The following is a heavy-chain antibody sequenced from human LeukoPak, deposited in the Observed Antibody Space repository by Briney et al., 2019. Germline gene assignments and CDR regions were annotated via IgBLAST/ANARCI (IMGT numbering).Heavy chain of an antibody. CDR1: GFTFSSYA. J-gene: IGHJ1*01. D-gene: IGHD1-26*01. V-gene: IGHV3-30-3*01. CDR2: ISYDGSNK. CDR3: ARPPRIVGATKGYFQH. Sequence: PGGSLRLSCAASGFTFSSYAMHWVRQAPGKGLEWVAVISYDGSNKYYADSVKGRFTISRDNSKNTLYLQMNSLRAEDTAVYYCARPPRIVGATKGYFQHWGQGTLVTVSS.